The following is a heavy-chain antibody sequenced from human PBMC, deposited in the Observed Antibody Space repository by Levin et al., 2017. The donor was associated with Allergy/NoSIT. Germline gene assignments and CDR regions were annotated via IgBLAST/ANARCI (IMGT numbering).Heavy chain of an antibody. V-gene: IGHV4-61*02. Sequence: SQTLSLTCTVSGGSISSGSYYWSWIRQAAGKGLEWIGRIYPSGSTNYNPSLKSRVTISVDTSKIQFSLKLSSVTAADTAVYYCARGLATAGSVAFDIWGQGTVVTVSS. CDR1: GGSISSGSYY. CDR3: ARGLATAGSVAFDI. D-gene: IGHD6-13*01. CDR2: IYPSGST. J-gene: IGHJ3*02.